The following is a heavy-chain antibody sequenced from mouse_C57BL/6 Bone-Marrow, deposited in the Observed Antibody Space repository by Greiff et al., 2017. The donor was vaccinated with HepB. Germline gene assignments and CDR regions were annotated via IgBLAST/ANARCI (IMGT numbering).Heavy chain of an antibody. V-gene: IGHV1-55*01. CDR2: IYPGSGST. CDR1: GYTFTSYW. Sequence: VQLQESGAELVKPGASVKMSCKASGYTFTSYWITWVKQRPGQGLEWIGDIYPGSGSTNYNEKFKSKATLTVDTSSSTAYMQLSSLTSEDSAVYYCASSGNYAGYWGQGTTLTVSS. J-gene: IGHJ2*01. CDR3: ASSGNYAGY. D-gene: IGHD2-1*01.